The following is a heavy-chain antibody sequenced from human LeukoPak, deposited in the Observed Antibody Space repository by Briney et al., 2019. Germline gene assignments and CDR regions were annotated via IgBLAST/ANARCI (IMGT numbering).Heavy chain of an antibody. CDR2: ISAYNGNT. CDR3: ARDRYCTNGVCYSFVAFDI. CDR1: GYTFTSYG. D-gene: IGHD2-8*01. J-gene: IGHJ3*02. V-gene: IGHV1-18*01. Sequence: GASVTVSCKASGYTFTSYGISWVRQAPGQGLEWMGWISAYNGNTNYAQKFQGRVTITADKSTSTAYMELSSLRSEDTAVYYCARDRYCTNGVCYSFVAFDIWGQGTMVTVSS.